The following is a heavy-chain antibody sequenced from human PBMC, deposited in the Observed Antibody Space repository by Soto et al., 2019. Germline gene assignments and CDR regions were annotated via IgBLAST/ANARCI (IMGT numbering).Heavy chain of an antibody. J-gene: IGHJ5*02. CDR1: GYTFTGYY. CDR2: INPNSGGT. CDR3: ARPMMAYYDSSGSYSGNWFDP. V-gene: IGHV1-2*02. D-gene: IGHD3-22*01. Sequence: ASVKVSCKASGYTFTGYYMHWVRQAPGQGLEWMGWINPNSGGTNYAQKFQGRVTMTRDTSISTAYMELSRLRSDDTAVYYCARPMMAYYDSSGSYSGNWFDPWGQGTLVTVSS.